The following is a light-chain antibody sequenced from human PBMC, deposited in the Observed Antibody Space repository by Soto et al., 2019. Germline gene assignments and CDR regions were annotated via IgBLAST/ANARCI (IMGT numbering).Light chain of an antibody. CDR3: QQYNSYRA. J-gene: IGKJ1*01. V-gene: IGKV1-5*03. CDR1: QSISSW. CDR2: KAS. Sequence: DIQMTQSPSTLSASVGDRVTITCRASQSISSWLAWYQQKPGKAPKLLIYKASSLESGVPSRFSGSGSGTDFTLTIRDVQPDDFAIYYCQQYNSYRAFGQGTKVDI.